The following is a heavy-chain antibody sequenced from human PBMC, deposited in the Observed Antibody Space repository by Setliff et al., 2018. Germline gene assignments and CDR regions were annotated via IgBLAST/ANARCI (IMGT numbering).Heavy chain of an antibody. J-gene: IGHJ6*03. CDR2: IYTSGST. CDR1: GGSISSGSYY. Sequence: PSETLSLTCTVSGGSISSGSYYWSWIRQPAGKGLEWIGRIYTSGSTNYNPSLKSRVTISVDTSKNQFSLKLSSVIAADTAVYYCARDLYSSSSGGFYYYYYYMDAWGKGTTVTVSS. CDR3: ARDLYSSSSGGFYYYYYYMDA. D-gene: IGHD6-6*01. V-gene: IGHV4-61*02.